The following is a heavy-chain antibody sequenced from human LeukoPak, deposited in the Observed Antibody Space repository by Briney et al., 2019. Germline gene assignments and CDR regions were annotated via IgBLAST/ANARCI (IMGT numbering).Heavy chain of an antibody. D-gene: IGHD5-18*01. CDR1: GFTFSSYA. V-gene: IGHV3-23*01. J-gene: IGHJ4*02. CDR3: AKDTAMVISYFDY. Sequence: GGSLRLSCAASGFTFSSYAMSWVRQAPXXXXXXVSAISGSGGSTYYADSVKGRFTISRDNSKNTLYLQMNSLRAEDTAVYYCAKDTAMVISYFDYWGQGTLVTVSS. CDR2: ISGSGGST.